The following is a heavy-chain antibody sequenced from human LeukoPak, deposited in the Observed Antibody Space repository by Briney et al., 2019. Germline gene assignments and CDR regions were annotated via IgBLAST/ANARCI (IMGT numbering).Heavy chain of an antibody. Sequence: GGSLRLSCAASGFTFSSYWMHWVRQAPGKGLVLVSRINSDGSSTSYADSVKGRFTISRDNAKNTLYLQMNSLRAEDTAVYYCASGGDYDILTGYYTRAFDIWGQGTMVTVSS. D-gene: IGHD3-9*01. V-gene: IGHV3-74*01. CDR3: ASGGDYDILTGYYTRAFDI. CDR1: GFTFSSYW. J-gene: IGHJ3*02. CDR2: INSDGSST.